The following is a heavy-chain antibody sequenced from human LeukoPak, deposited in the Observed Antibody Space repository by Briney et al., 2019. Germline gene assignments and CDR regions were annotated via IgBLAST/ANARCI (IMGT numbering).Heavy chain of an antibody. V-gene: IGHV3-9*01. CDR2: ISWNSGSM. CDR3: AKADGFFRGYYDH. CDR1: GFIFDDYA. D-gene: IGHD5-24*01. Sequence: PGGSLRLSCAASGFIFDDYAMHWVRQAPGKGLEWVSGISWNSGSMEYVDSVEGRFTISRDNAKNSPYLQMNSLRAEDTAFYYCAKADGFFRGYYDHWGQGTLVTVSS. J-gene: IGHJ4*02.